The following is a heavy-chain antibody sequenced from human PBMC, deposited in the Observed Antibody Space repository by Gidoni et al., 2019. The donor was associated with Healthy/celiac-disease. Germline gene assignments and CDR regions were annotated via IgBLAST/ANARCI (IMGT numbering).Heavy chain of an antibody. D-gene: IGHD3-16*02. Sequence: SGGGLVKPGGSLRLSCAASGFTFSRYSMNWVRQAPGKGLEWVSSISSSSSYIYYADSVKGRFTISRDNAKNSLYLQMNSLRAEDTAVYYCARDPNMITFGGVIAKYYFDYWGQGTLVTVSS. CDR2: ISSSSSYI. CDR3: ARDPNMITFGGVIAKYYFDY. J-gene: IGHJ4*02. CDR1: GFTFSRYS. V-gene: IGHV3-21*01.